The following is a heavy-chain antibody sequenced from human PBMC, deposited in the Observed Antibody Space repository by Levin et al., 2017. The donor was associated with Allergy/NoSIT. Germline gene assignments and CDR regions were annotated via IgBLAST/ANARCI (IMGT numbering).Heavy chain of an antibody. D-gene: IGHD4-17*01. V-gene: IGHV4-39*07. J-gene: IGHJ6*02. CDR2: IYYSGST. CDR1: SGSISITSYY. Sequence: ASETLSLTCTVSSGSISITSYYWAWIRQPPGKGLEWIGNIYYSGSTYYNPSLKSRITLSVDTSKNQFSLKLRSVTAADAATYYCAKESGDFGKYGIDVWGQGTTVTVSS. CDR3: AKESGDFGKYGIDV.